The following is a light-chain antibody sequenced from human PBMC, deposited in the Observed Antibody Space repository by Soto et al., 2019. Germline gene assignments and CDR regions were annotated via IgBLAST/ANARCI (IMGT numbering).Light chain of an antibody. CDR1: QSVFSN. Sequence: EIVMTQSPATLSVSPGERATLSCRASQSVFSNLAWYQQKPGQSPRLLIYGASTRATGIPARFSGGGSGTEFALTISSLQSEDFAVYYCQQYDNWPITFGQGTKLEI. CDR2: GAS. J-gene: IGKJ5*01. V-gene: IGKV3-15*01. CDR3: QQYDNWPIT.